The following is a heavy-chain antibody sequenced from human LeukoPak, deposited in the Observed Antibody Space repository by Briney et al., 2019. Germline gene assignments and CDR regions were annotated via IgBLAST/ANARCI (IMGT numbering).Heavy chain of an antibody. CDR3: AREGGQWPHNFDY. CDR1: GYTFTDYY. CDR2: INSNSGDT. V-gene: IGHV1-2*02. J-gene: IGHJ4*02. Sequence: ASVKLSCKASGYTFTDYYIHWVRQAPGQGLEWMGWINSNSGDTKYAQKFQGRVTMTRDTSISTAYMDLSSDDTAVYYCAREGGQWPHNFDYWGQGTLVTVSS. D-gene: IGHD6-19*01.